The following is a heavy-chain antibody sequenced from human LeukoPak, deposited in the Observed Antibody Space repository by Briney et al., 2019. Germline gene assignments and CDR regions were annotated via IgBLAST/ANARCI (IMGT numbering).Heavy chain of an antibody. V-gene: IGHV3-48*03. J-gene: IGHJ4*02. D-gene: IGHD4-17*01. CDR3: ARVAGEDGDYFFDY. CDR2: VSSSGTTM. Sequence: GGSLRLSCAASGSTFGIYEMNWVRQAPGKGLEWVSYVSSSGTTMYYADSVKGRFTISRDNAKNSLYLQMNSLRAEDTALYYCARVAGEDGDYFFDYWGQGTLVTVSS. CDR1: GSTFGIYE.